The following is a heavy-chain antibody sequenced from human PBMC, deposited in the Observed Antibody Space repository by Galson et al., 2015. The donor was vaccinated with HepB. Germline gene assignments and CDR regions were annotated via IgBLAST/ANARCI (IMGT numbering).Heavy chain of an antibody. V-gene: IGHV3-23*01. CDR2: ISGSGGST. CDR1: GFTFSSYA. Sequence: SLRLSCAASGFTFSSYAMSWVRQAPGKGLEWVSAISGSGGSTYYADSVKGRFTISRDNSKNTLYLQMNSPRAEDTAVYYCAKDLMIGGWYPSPVDYWGQGTLVTVSS. D-gene: IGHD6-19*01. CDR3: AKDLMIGGWYPSPVDY. J-gene: IGHJ4*02.